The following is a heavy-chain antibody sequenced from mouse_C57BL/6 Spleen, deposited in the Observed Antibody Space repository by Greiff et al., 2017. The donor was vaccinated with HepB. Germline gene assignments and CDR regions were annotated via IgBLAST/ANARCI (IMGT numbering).Heavy chain of an antibody. CDR1: GYTFTSYW. Sequence: QVQLQQPGAELVRPGSSVKLSCKASGYTFTSYWMHWVKQRPIQGLEWIGNIDPSDSETHYNQKFKDKATLTVDKSSSTAYMQRSSLTSEDSAVYYCARGHYYGSSYPYFDYWGQGTTLTVSS. J-gene: IGHJ2*01. CDR2: IDPSDSET. CDR3: ARGHYYGSSYPYFDY. V-gene: IGHV1-52*01. D-gene: IGHD1-1*01.